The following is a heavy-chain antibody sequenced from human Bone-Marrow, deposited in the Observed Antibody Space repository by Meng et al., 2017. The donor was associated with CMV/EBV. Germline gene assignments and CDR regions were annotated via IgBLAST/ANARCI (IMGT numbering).Heavy chain of an antibody. J-gene: IGHJ4*02. D-gene: IGHD1-26*01. CDR1: GGSISSYY. CDR2: VYYSGST. Sequence: SETLSLTCTVSGGSISSYYWSWIRQPPGNRLEWIGYVYYSGSTYYNPSLKSRVTISVDTSKNQFSLKLSSVTAADTAVYYCARRTATYFDYWGQGTLVTVSS. V-gene: IGHV4-59*08. CDR3: ARRTATYFDY.